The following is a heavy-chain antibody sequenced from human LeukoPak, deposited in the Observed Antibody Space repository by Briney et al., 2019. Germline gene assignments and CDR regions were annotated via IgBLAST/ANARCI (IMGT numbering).Heavy chain of an antibody. V-gene: IGHV3-30*04. CDR1: GFTFSNYA. J-gene: IGHJ4*02. CDR2: ISYEGSSK. Sequence: LGGSLRLSCVASGFTFSNYAMHWVRQAPGKGLEWVAVISYEGSSKYYADSVKGRFTISRDNSKNTLHLQMDSLRDEDTAVYYCASSRNWGQGTLVTVSS. CDR3: ASSRN.